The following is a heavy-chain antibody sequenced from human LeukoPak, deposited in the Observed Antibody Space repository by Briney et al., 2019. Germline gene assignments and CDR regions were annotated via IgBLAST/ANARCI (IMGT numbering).Heavy chain of an antibody. CDR2: IYYSGST. V-gene: IGHV4-30-4*01. CDR1: GGSISSGDDY. J-gene: IGHJ4*02. CDR3: ARDPIAAAEPIDY. D-gene: IGHD6-13*01. Sequence: SETLSLTCTVSGGSISSGDDYWSWIRQPPGKGLEWIGYIYYSGSTYYNPSLKSRVAMSVDTSKNQFSLKVSTVTAADTAVYYCARDPIAAAEPIDYWGQGTLVTVSS.